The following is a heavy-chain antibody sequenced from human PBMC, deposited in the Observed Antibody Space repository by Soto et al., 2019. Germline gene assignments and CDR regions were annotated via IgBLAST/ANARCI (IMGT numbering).Heavy chain of an antibody. J-gene: IGHJ6*02. CDR1: GGSISSGGYY. CDR3: ARDRPSYCSSTSCYYGMDV. CDR2: IYYSGST. D-gene: IGHD2-2*01. Sequence: SETLSLTCTVSGGSISSGGYYWSWIRQHPGKGLEWIGYIYYSGSTYYNPSLKSRVTISVDTSKNQFSLKLSSVTAADTAVYYCARDRPSYCSSTSCYYGMDVWGQGTTVTVSS. V-gene: IGHV4-31*03.